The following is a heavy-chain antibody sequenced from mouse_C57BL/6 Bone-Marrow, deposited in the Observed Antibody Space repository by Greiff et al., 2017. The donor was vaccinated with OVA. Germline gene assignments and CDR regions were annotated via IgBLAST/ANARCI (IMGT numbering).Heavy chain of an antibody. Sequence: VQLQQSGAELVMPGASVKLSCKASGYTFTSYWMHWVKQRPGQGLEWIGEIDPSDSYTNYNQKFKGKSTLTVDKSSSTAYMQLSSLTSEDSAVYYCARGRYDYEGNYYAMDYWGQGTSVTVSS. V-gene: IGHV1-69*01. CDR1: GYTFTSYW. CDR3: ARGRYDYEGNYYAMDY. J-gene: IGHJ4*01. D-gene: IGHD2-4*01. CDR2: IDPSDSYT.